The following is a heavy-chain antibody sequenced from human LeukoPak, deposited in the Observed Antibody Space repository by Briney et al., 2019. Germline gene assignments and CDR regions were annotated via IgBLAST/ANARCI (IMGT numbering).Heavy chain of an antibody. CDR2: IKHDESEK. CDR3: TRRLDD. D-gene: IGHD3-16*01. V-gene: IGHV3-7*01. CDR1: GFSFNSDW. J-gene: IGHJ4*02. Sequence: GGSLRLPCAASGFSFNSDWMDWVRQAPGKGLEWVANIKHDESEKNYLDSVKGRFTISRDNAQNSLYLQMNGLRVEDTAVYYCTRRLDDWGQGTPVTVS.